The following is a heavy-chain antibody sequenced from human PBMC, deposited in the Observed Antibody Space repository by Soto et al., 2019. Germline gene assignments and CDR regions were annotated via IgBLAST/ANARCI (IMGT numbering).Heavy chain of an antibody. J-gene: IGHJ4*02. Sequence: PSETLSLTCTVSGGSISSYYWSWIRQPPGKGLEWIGYIYYSGSTNYNPSLKSRVTISVDTSKNQFSLKLSSVTAADTAVYYCASDITVFGVGYFGYWGEGTVVTVSS. D-gene: IGHD3-3*01. CDR1: GGSISSYY. V-gene: IGHV4-59*01. CDR3: ASDITVFGVGYFGY. CDR2: IYYSGST.